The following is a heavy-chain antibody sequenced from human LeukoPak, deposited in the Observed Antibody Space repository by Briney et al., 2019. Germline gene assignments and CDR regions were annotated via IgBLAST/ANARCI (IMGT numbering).Heavy chain of an antibody. J-gene: IGHJ1*01. V-gene: IGHV1-8*01. CDR1: GCTFSSYD. Sequence: ASVKVSCKASGCTFSSYDINWVRQATGQGLEWMGWMNPNSGNTGYAQKFQGRLNMTRNTSIDTAHMELSSLRSDDTAVYYCARRVGSGWPVQHWGQGTLVTVSS. CDR2: MNPNSGNT. CDR3: ARRVGSGWPVQH. D-gene: IGHD6-19*01.